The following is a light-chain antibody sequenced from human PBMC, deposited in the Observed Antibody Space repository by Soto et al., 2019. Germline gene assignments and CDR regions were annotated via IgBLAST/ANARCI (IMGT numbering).Light chain of an antibody. CDR1: QSVSSNY. CDR3: QQYGTSRWT. J-gene: IGKJ1*01. V-gene: IGKV3-20*01. Sequence: EVVMTQSPATLSVSPGERVTLSCRASQSVSSNYLAWYQQKPGQAPRLLIYGASSRVTGIPDRFSGSGSGTDFTLTISRLEPEDFAVYYCQQYGTSRWTFGQGTKVDIK. CDR2: GAS.